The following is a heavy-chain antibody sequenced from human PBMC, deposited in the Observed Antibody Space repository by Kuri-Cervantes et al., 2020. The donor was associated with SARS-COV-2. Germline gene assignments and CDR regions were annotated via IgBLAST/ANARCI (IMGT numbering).Heavy chain of an antibody. V-gene: IGHV3-43*01. J-gene: IGHJ4*02. D-gene: IGHD3-22*01. Sequence: GESLKISCAASGFTFDDYIMHWVRHAPGKGLEWVALITSNGDNTYYADSVKGRFTISRDNSKNTLYLQMNSLRAEDTAVYYCASGYDSSGYYYPYYFDYWGQGTLVTVSS. CDR2: ITSNGDNT. CDR3: ASGYDSSGYYYPYYFDY. CDR1: GFTFDDYI.